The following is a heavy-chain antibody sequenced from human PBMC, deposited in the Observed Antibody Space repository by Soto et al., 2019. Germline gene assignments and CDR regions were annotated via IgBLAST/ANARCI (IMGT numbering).Heavy chain of an antibody. CDR1: GFTFSGSA. CDR3: TSSALIDYYYYYGMDV. J-gene: IGHJ6*02. Sequence: EVQLVESGGGLVQPRGSLKLSCAASGFTFSGSAMHWVRQASGKGLEWVGRIRSKANSYATAYAASVKGRFTISRDDSKNTAYLQMTSLTTEDTAVYYCTSSALIDYYYYYGMDVWGQGTTVTVSS. V-gene: IGHV3-73*02. CDR2: IRSKANSYAT. D-gene: IGHD3-22*01.